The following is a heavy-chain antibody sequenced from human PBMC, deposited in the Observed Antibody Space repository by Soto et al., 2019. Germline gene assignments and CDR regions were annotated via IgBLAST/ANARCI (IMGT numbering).Heavy chain of an antibody. Sequence: KPSETLSLTCTVSGGSISSYYWSWIRQPPGKGLEWIGYIYYSGSTNYNPSLKSRVTISVDTSKNQFTLKRSSVTAADTAVYYCARDCSSTSCYTWGIFDYWGQGTLVTVSS. CDR3: ARDCSSTSCYTWGIFDY. V-gene: IGHV4-59*01. J-gene: IGHJ4*02. CDR2: IYYSGST. D-gene: IGHD2-2*02. CDR1: GGSISSYY.